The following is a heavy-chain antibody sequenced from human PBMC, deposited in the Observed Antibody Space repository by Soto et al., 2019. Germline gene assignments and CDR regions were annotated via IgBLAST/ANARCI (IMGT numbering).Heavy chain of an antibody. CDR1: GYSFTSYW. CDR3: ARQLQYSSGWYGGYYYGMDV. V-gene: IGHV5-10-1*01. CDR2: IDPSDSYT. J-gene: IGHJ6*02. Sequence: GESLKISCKGSGYSFTSYWISWVRQMPGKGLEWMGRIDPSDSYTNYSPSFQGHVTISADKSINTAYLQWSSLKASDTAMYYCARQLQYSSGWYGGYYYGMDVWGQGTTVTVSS. D-gene: IGHD6-19*01.